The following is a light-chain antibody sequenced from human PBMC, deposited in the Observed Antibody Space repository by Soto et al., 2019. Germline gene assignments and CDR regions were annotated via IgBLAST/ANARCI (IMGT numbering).Light chain of an antibody. CDR1: QSISSW. V-gene: IGKV1-5*03. CDR2: TAS. CDR3: QQYNSYPWT. J-gene: IGKJ1*01. Sequence: DIQMTQSPSTLSASVGDRVTITCRASQSISSWLAWYQQKPGTAPKRLIYTASTLESGVPSRFSGSGSGTEFTLTISSLQPDDFATYYCQQYNSYPWTFGQGTKVEIK.